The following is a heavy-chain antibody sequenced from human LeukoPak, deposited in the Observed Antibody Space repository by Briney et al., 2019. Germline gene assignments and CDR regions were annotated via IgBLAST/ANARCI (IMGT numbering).Heavy chain of an antibody. J-gene: IGHJ4*02. CDR1: GFTFSSYG. CDR2: IRYDGSNK. Sequence: GGSLRLSCAASGFTFSSYGMHWVRQAPGKGLEWVAFIRYDGSNKYYADSVKGRFTISRDNSKNTLYLQMNSLRAEDTAVYYCATRYPIVVVPAAIRGYWGQGTLVTVSS. CDR3: ATRYPIVVVPAAIRGY. D-gene: IGHD2-2*02. V-gene: IGHV3-30*02.